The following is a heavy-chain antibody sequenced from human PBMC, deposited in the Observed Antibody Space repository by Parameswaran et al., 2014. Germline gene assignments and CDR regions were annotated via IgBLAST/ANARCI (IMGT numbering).Heavy chain of an antibody. Sequence: WVRQAPGQRLEWMGWINAGNGNTKYSQKFQGRVTITRDTSASTAYMELSSLRSEDTAVYYCARVGYCSSTSCLDFDYWGQGTLVTVSS. D-gene: IGHD2-2*01. J-gene: IGHJ4*02. V-gene: IGHV1-3*01. CDR3: ARVGYCSSTSCLDFDY. CDR2: INAGNGNT.